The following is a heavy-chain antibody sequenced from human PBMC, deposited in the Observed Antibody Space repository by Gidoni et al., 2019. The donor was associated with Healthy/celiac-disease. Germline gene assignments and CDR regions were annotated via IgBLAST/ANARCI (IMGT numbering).Heavy chain of an antibody. V-gene: IGHV3-20*04. J-gene: IGHJ4*02. CDR1: GFTLDGYG. D-gene: IGHD3-22*01. CDR2: INWNGGST. CDR3: ASVTYYYDSSGYYGYYFDY. Sequence: EVQLVESGGGVVRPGGSLRLSCAASGFTLDGYGMSWVRQAPGKGLEWVSGINWNGGSTGYADSVKGRFTISRDNAKNSLYLQMNSLRAEDTALYYCASVTYYYDSSGYYGYYFDYWGQGTLVTVSS.